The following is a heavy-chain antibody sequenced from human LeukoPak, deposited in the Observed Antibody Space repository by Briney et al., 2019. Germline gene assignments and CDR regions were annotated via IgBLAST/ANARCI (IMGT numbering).Heavy chain of an antibody. J-gene: IGHJ6*04. CDR2: IWYDGSNK. CDR1: GFTFSSYG. Sequence: GRSLRLSCAASGFTFSSYGMHWVRQAPGKGLEWVAVIWYDGSNKYYADSVKGRFTISRDNSKTTLYLQMNSLRAEDTAVYYCARDRYCTNGVCQDYYYGMDVWGEGATVTVSS. V-gene: IGHV3-33*01. D-gene: IGHD2-8*01. CDR3: ARDRYCTNGVCQDYYYGMDV.